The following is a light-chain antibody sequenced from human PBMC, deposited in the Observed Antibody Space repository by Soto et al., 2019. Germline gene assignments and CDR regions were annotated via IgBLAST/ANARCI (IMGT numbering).Light chain of an antibody. CDR2: DVS. V-gene: IGLV2-14*01. CDR1: SSDVGGYNY. CDR3: SSYTSSSTV. J-gene: IGLJ1*01. Sequence: QCVLTQPSSVSGSPGQSVTISCTGNSSDVGGYNYVSWYQQHPGKAPKLMIYDVSNRPSGVSNRFSGSKSGNTASLTISGLQAEDEADYYCSSYTSSSTVFGTGTKVTVL.